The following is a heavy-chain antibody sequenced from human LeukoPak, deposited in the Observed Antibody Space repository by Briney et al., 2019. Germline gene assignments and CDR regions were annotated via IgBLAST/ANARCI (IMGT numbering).Heavy chain of an antibody. CDR1: GYTFTSYY. V-gene: IGHV1-46*01. CDR3: ARVRDCQRADSYYYYYMDV. CDR2: INPSGGST. Sequence: ASVKVSCKASGYTFTSYYMHWVRQAPGQGLEWMGIINPSGGSTSYAQKFQGRVTMTRDTSTSTVYMELSSLRSEDTAVYYCARVRDCQRADSYYYYYMDVWGKGTTVTVSS. J-gene: IGHJ6*03. D-gene: IGHD2-21*01.